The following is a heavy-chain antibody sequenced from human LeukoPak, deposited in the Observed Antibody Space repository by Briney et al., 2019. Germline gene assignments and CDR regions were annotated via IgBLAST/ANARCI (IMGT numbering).Heavy chain of an antibody. D-gene: IGHD3-22*01. CDR2: INHSGST. CDR1: GGSVSGYY. Sequence: SETVTLTCAVYGGSVSGYYWSWIRQPPGKGLEWIGEINHSGSTNYNPSLKSRVTISVDMPKDQFSLKLGSVTAADTAVYYCARGPPADYYDRSGFYPCFDYWGQGNPGH. V-gene: IGHV4-34*01. J-gene: IGHJ4*02. CDR3: ARGPPADYYDRSGFYPCFDY.